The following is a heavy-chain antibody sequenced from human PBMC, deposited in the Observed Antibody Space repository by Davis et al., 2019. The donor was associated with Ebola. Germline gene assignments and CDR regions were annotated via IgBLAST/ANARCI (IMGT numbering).Heavy chain of an antibody. D-gene: IGHD2-8*01. CDR2: IRSKANSYAT. V-gene: IGHV3-73*01. CDR1: GFTFSGSA. CDR3: AKGDCTNGVCPGMAY. Sequence: GESLKISCAASGFTFSGSAMHWVRQASGKGLEWVGRIRSKANSYATAYAASVKGRFTISRDDSKNTLYLQMNSLRAEDTAVYYCAKGDCTNGVCPGMAYWGQGTLVTVSS. J-gene: IGHJ4*02.